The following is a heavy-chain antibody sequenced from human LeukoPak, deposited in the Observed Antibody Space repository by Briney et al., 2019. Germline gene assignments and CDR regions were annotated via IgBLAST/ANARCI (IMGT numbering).Heavy chain of an antibody. D-gene: IGHD3-3*01. J-gene: IGHJ6*03. CDR3: ARNAAYYDFLVAYYYYMDV. V-gene: IGHV3-21*01. CDR1: GFTFSSYS. CDR2: ISSSSSYI. Sequence: GGSLRLSCAASGFTFSSYSMNWVRQAPGKGLEWVSSISSSSSYIYYADSVKGRFTISRDNAKNSLYLQMNSLRAEDTAVYYCARNAAYYDFLVAYYYYMDVWGKGTTVTVSS.